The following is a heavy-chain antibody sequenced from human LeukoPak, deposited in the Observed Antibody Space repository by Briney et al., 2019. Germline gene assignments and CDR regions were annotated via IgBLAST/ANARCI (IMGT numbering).Heavy chain of an antibody. J-gene: IGHJ4*02. Sequence: ASVKVSCKASGYTFTGYYMHWVRQAPGQGLEWMGWINPNIGDTNYAQKFQGRVTMTRDTSISTAYMELSSLRSDDTAVYYCARDFGGDSDYWGQGTLVTVSS. CDR2: INPNIGDT. CDR1: GYTFTGYY. CDR3: ARDFGGDSDY. D-gene: IGHD2-21*01. V-gene: IGHV1-2*02.